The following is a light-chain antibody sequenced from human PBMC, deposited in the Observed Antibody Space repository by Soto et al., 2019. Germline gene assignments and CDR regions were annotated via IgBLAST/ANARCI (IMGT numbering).Light chain of an antibody. CDR3: QQRSNRFT. V-gene: IGKV3-11*01. Sequence: EIVLTQSPATLSLSPGERATLSCRASQSVSSYLAWYQQKPGQAPRLLIYDASNRATGIPAGFSGSGSGTDVTLTISSLEPEDLAVYYCQQRSNRFTFGPGTKVDIK. CDR1: QSVSSY. CDR2: DAS. J-gene: IGKJ3*01.